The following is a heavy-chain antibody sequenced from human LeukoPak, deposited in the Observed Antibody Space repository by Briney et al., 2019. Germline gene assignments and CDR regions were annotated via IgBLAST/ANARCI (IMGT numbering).Heavy chain of an antibody. Sequence: PSETLSLTCTVSGGSIRSSYYYWGWIRQPPGKGLEWIGSIYDSGSTYYNPSLKSRVTISVDTSKNQFSLKLSSVTAADTAVYYCAREENYYDSSGYFSWFDPWGQGTLVTVSS. J-gene: IGHJ5*02. CDR2: IYDSGST. CDR3: AREENYYDSSGYFSWFDP. D-gene: IGHD3-22*01. V-gene: IGHV4-39*07. CDR1: GGSIRSSYYY.